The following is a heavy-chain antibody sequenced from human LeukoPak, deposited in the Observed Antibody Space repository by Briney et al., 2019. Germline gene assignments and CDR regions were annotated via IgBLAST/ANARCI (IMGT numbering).Heavy chain of an antibody. V-gene: IGHV1-69*06. CDR1: GGPFSSYS. CDR2: IIPIFGTA. J-gene: IGHJ1*01. CDR3: ARGPQSLPQEQYFQH. Sequence: AASVKVSCKASGGPFSSYSISWLRQAPGQGLEWLGGIIPIFGTANYAQKFQGRVKITAEKSTSTAYMELSSLRSEDTAVYYCARGPQSLPQEQYFQHWGQGTMVTVS. D-gene: IGHD6-19*01.